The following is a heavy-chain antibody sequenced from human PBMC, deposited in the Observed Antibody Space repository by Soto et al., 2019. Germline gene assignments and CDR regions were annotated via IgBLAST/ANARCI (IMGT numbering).Heavy chain of an antibody. V-gene: IGHV4-30-4*01. CDR1: GGSISGGVHS. Sequence: QVQLQESGPGLVKPSETLSLTCTVSGGSISGGVHSWSWIRQPPGKGLEWIGHIFDSGCTYYNPSLKSRLTISVDTSKNQFSLRLSCVTAADTAVYYSARDIMPLTNDWYFDLWGRSTLVTVSS. D-gene: IGHD2-8*01. J-gene: IGHJ2*01. CDR3: ARDIMPLTNDWYFDL. CDR2: IFDSGCT.